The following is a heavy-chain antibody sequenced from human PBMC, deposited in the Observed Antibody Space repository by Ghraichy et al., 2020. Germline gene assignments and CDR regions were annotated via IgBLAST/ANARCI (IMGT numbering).Heavy chain of an antibody. Sequence: GESLNISCAASGFTFSSYWMHWVRQAPGKGLVWVSRINSDGSSTSYADSVKGRFTISRDNAKNTLYLQMNSLRAEDTAVYYCARDDVSYYDSSGYSYWYFDLWGRGTLVTVSS. CDR2: INSDGSST. CDR1: GFTFSSYW. J-gene: IGHJ2*01. D-gene: IGHD3-22*01. CDR3: ARDDVSYYDSSGYSYWYFDL. V-gene: IGHV3-74*01.